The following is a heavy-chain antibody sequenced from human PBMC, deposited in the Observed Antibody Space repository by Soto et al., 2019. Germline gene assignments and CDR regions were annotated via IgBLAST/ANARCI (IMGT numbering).Heavy chain of an antibody. Sequence: QVQLQESGPGLVKPSETLSLTCTVSGGSVNSGSYYWSWIRQPPGKGLEWIGNIYYSGSTNQNPSFXXXVXLSVDTSKNQFSLKLSSVTAADTAVYYCASRRKLTTVTLFDYWGQGTLVTVSS. CDR1: GGSVNSGSYY. CDR3: ASRRKLTTVTLFDY. V-gene: IGHV4-61*01. CDR2: IYYSGST. D-gene: IGHD4-17*01. J-gene: IGHJ4*02.